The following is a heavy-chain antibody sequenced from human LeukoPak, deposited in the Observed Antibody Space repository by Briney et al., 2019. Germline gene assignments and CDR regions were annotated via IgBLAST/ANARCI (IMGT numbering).Heavy chain of an antibody. CDR3: ANAKGY. Sequence: GRSLRLSCAASGFTFSSYGMHWVRQAPGKGLEWVSAITDSGATTYYADSVKGRFTISRDNSKNTLYLHMNSLRAEDTAVYYCANAKGYWGQGTLVTVSS. CDR1: GFTFSSYG. J-gene: IGHJ4*02. CDR2: ITDSGATT. V-gene: IGHV3-23*01.